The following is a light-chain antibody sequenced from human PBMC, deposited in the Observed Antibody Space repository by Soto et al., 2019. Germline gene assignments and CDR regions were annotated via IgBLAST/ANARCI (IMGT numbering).Light chain of an antibody. CDR2: SNN. Sequence: QSVLTQPPSASGTPGQRVTISCSGRSSNIGSNTVNWYQQLPGTAPKLLIYSNNQRPSGVPARFCGSKSGTSASLAISGLQSEDEADYYCAAWDDSLNGPVFGGGTKLTVL. V-gene: IGLV1-44*01. J-gene: IGLJ2*01. CDR1: SSNIGSNT. CDR3: AAWDDSLNGPV.